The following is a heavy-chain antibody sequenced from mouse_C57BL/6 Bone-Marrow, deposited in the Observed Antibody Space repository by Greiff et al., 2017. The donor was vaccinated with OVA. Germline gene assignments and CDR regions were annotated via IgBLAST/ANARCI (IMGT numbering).Heavy chain of an antibody. D-gene: IGHD2-1*01. CDR1: GFNIKDDY. CDR3: TAFYGNEGAWFAY. V-gene: IGHV14-4*01. J-gene: IGHJ3*01. Sequence: EVQLQQSGAELVRPGASVKLSCTASGFNIKDDYMHWVKQRPEQGLEWIGWIDPENGDTEYASKFQGKATITADTSSNTAYLQLSSLTSEDPAVYYCTAFYGNEGAWFAYWGQGTLVTVSA. CDR2: IDPENGDT.